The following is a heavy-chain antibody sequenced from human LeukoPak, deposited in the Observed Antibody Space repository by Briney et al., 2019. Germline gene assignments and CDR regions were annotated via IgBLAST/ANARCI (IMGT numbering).Heavy chain of an antibody. CDR1: GGSVSTGSYY. CDR2: IYFTGST. CDR3: ARVRGVEAAASLGWFDP. D-gene: IGHD6-13*01. J-gene: IGHJ5*02. V-gene: IGHV4-61*01. Sequence: SETLSLTCTVSGGSVSTGSYYWSWIRQPPGKGLEWIGYIYFTGSTNHNPSLKSRVTISVDTSKNQFSLRLSSVTAADTAVYYCARVRGVEAAASLGWFDPWGQGTLVTVSS.